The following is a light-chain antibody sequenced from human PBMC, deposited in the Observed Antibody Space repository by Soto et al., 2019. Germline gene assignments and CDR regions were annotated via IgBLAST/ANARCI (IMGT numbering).Light chain of an antibody. Sequence: EIVLTQSPGTLSLSPGERATLSCRASQSVSSSYLAWYQQKPGQAPRLLIYGASSRATGIPDRFNGSGSGTDFTLTISRLEPEDFAVYYCQQYGSSPPYTFGQGTRLGIK. J-gene: IGKJ5*01. CDR2: GAS. CDR1: QSVSSSY. V-gene: IGKV3-20*01. CDR3: QQYGSSPPYT.